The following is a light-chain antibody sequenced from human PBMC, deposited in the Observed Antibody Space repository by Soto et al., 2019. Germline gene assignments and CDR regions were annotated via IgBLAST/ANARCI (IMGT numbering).Light chain of an antibody. V-gene: IGKV3-11*01. J-gene: IGKJ3*01. Sequence: ETVLTQSPARLSLSPGERATLSCRAGQSVSDYLAWYQQKPGQPPRLLFFDASNRVTGVPARFSAGGSGTDFTLTISSLEPEDFAVYYCQHRANWLFTFGPGTKVDIK. CDR3: QHRANWLFT. CDR2: DAS. CDR1: QSVSDY.